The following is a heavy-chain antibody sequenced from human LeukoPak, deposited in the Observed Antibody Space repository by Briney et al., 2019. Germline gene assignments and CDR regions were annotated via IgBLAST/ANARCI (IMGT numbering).Heavy chain of an antibody. D-gene: IGHD3-22*01. CDR3: AREGGDYYDSSGYPDY. J-gene: IGHJ4*02. CDR2: IIPILGIA. V-gene: IGHV1-69*04. Sequence: AASVKVSCKASGGTFSSYAISWVRQAPGQGLEWMGRIIPILGIANYAQKFQGRVTITADKSTSTAYMELSSLRSEDTAVYYCAREGGDYYDSSGYPDYWGQGTLVTVSS. CDR1: GGTFSSYA.